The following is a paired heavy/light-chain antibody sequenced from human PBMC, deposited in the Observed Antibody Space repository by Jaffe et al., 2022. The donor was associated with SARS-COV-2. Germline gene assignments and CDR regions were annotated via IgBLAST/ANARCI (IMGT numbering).Heavy chain of an antibody. V-gene: IGHV1-24*01. CDR3: ATAKNPYCGGDCYPGAFDI. CDR1: GYTLTELS. CDR2: FDPEDGET. Sequence: QVQLVQSGAEVKKPGASVKVSCKVSGYTLTELSMHWVRQAPGKGLEWMGGFDPEDGETIYAQKFQGRVTMTEDTSTDTAYMELSSLRSEDTAVYYCATAKNPYCGGDCYPGAFDIWGQGTMVTVSS. J-gene: IGHJ3*02. D-gene: IGHD2-21*02.
Light chain of an antibody. J-gene: IGKJ2*01. CDR3: QQYNSYSL. Sequence: DIQMTQSPSTLSASVGDRVTITCRASQSISSWLAWYQQKPGKAPKLLIYKASSLESGVPSRFSGSGSGTEFTLTISSLQPDDFATYYCQQYNSYSLFGQGTKLEIK. CDR1: QSISSW. CDR2: KAS. V-gene: IGKV1-5*03.